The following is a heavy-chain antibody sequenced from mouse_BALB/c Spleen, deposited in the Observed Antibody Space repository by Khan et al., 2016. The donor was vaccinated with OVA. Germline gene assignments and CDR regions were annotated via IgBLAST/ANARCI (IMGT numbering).Heavy chain of an antibody. J-gene: IGHJ2*01. V-gene: IGHV1-20*02. CDR3: ARIYRSDFDY. Sequence: VQLQQSGPELVRPGASVKISCTASGYSFTGYFMNWVMQSHGKSLEWIGRINPHIGETFYNQRFKDKATLTVDESSSTAQLEIRSLASEDSAVYYCARIYRSDFDYWGQGTTLTVSS. CDR2: INPHIGET. CDR1: GYSFTGYF. D-gene: IGHD1-1*01.